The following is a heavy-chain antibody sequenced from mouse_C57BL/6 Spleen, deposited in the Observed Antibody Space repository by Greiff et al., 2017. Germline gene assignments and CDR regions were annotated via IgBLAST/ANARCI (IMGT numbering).Heavy chain of an antibody. CDR2: INPSNGGT. Sequence: QVQLKQPGTELVKPGASVKLSCKASGYTFTSYWMHWVKQRPGQGLEWIGNINPSNGGTNYNEKFKSKATLTVDKSSSTAYMQLSSLTSEDSAVYYCARRTTVVATHWYFDVWGTGTTVTVSS. CDR3: ARRTTVVATHWYFDV. D-gene: IGHD1-1*01. J-gene: IGHJ1*03. V-gene: IGHV1-53*01. CDR1: GYTFTSYW.